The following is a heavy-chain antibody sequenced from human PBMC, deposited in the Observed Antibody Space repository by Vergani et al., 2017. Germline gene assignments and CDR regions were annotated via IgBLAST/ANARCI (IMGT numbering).Heavy chain of an antibody. V-gene: IGHV5-51*03. CDR3: ARLRLVPYSFDL. J-gene: IGHJ3*01. CDR2: FYPGDSDT. Sequence: EVQLVQSGTEVKKPGESLKISCKTSGYIFTNYWIGWVRQMPGRGLEWLGMFYPGDSDTRYSPSFQGQVTISADKSISTAYLHWTSLKASDTAVYYCARLRLVPYSFDLWRQGTMVTVSS. D-gene: IGHD2-2*01. CDR1: GYIFTNYW.